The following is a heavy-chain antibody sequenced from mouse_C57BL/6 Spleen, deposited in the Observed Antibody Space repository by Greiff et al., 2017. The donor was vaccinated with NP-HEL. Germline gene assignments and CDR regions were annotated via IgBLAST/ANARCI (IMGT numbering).Heavy chain of an antibody. Sequence: QVQLQQPGAELVKPGASVKMSCKASGYTFTSHWITWVKQRPGQGLEWIGDIYPGSGSTNYNEKFKSKATLTVDTSSSTAYMQLSSLTSEDSAVYYCARRGDYYGMGYWGQGTTLTVSS. V-gene: IGHV1-55*01. CDR3: ARRGDYYGMGY. D-gene: IGHD1-1*01. CDR2: IYPGSGST. CDR1: GYTFTSHW. J-gene: IGHJ2*01.